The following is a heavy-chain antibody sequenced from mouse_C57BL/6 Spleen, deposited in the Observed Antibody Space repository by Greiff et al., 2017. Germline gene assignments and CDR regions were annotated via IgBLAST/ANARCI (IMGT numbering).Heavy chain of an antibody. CDR3: ARDGDYDGYYYAMDY. J-gene: IGHJ4*01. V-gene: IGHV5-16*01. CDR2: INYDGSST. CDR1: GFTFSDYY. Sequence: LQQSEGGLVQPGSSMKLSCTASGFTFSDYYMAWVRQVPEKGLEWVANINYDGSSTYYLDSLKSRFIISRDNAKNILYLQMSSLKSEDTATYYCARDGDYDGYYYAMDYWGQGTSVTVSS. D-gene: IGHD2-4*01.